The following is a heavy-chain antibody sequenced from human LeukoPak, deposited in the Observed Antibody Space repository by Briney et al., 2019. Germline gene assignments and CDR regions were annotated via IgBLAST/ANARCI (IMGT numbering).Heavy chain of an antibody. CDR3: AREIWFGGPLDYYGMDV. V-gene: IGHV1-18*01. D-gene: IGHD3-10*01. J-gene: IGHJ6*02. CDR2: ISAYKGNK. Sequence: VAAVTVSFTGSGYTFTKYGIRGVGQAPGQGGEGVGWISAYKGNKNYAQKLQGRGTMKRDTSTSTAYMELRSLRSDDTAVYYCAREIWFGGPLDYYGMDVWGQGTTVTVSS. CDR1: GYTFTKYG.